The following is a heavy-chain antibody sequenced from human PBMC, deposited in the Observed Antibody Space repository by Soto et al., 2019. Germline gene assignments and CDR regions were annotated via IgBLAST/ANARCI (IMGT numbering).Heavy chain of an antibody. Sequence: ASVKVSCKVSGYTLTELSMHWVRQAPGKGLEWMGGFDPEDGETIYAQKFQGRVTMTEDTSTDTAYMELSSLRSEDTAVYYCAGRRHDYGDDTYYFDYWGQGTLVTVSS. V-gene: IGHV1-24*01. CDR3: AGRRHDYGDDTYYFDY. D-gene: IGHD4-17*01. CDR2: FDPEDGET. J-gene: IGHJ4*02. CDR1: GYTLTELS.